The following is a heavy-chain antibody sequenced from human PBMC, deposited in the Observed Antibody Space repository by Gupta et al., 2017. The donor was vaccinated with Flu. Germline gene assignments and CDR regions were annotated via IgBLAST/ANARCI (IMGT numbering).Heavy chain of an antibody. V-gene: IGHV1-8*01. CDR3: ASRITIFGVVIWDHYGMDV. Sequence: VPLVQSGAEVKKPGASVKVPCKASGYTFYSSAINWERQATGQELQWMGWMNPNRGNTGYAQKFQDRVTMTRNTSISTAYMELSSLRSEDTAVYYCASRITIFGVVIWDHYGMDVWGQGTTVTVSS. J-gene: IGHJ6*02. D-gene: IGHD3-3*01. CDR1: GYTFYSSA. CDR2: MNPNRGNT.